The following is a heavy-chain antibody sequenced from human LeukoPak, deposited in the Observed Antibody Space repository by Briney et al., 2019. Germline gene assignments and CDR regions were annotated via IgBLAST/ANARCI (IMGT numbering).Heavy chain of an antibody. Sequence: PSETLSLTCTVSGGSISSYYWSWIRQPPGKGLEWIGYIYYIGNSNYNPSLKSRVTISVDTSKNQFSLNLSSVTAADTAVYYCARDIATSGTVLDVWGKGTTVTISS. CDR1: GGSISSYY. CDR2: IYYIGNS. D-gene: IGHD6-13*01. CDR3: ARDIATSGTVLDV. V-gene: IGHV4-59*01. J-gene: IGHJ6*04.